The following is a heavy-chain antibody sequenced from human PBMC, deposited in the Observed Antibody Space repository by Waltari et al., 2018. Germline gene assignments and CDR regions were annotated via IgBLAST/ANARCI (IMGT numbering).Heavy chain of an antibody. D-gene: IGHD5-12*01. CDR3: ARGMATITEFDY. CDR2: MNPNSGNP. V-gene: IGHV1-8*01. CDR1: GYTFTSYD. J-gene: IGHJ4*02. Sequence: QVQLVQSGAEVKKTGASVKVSCKASGYTFTSYDINWVTQATGKGIEWMGGMNPNSGNPGYAQKFQGRVTMTRNTSISTAYMELSSLRSEDTAVYYCARGMATITEFDYWGQGTLVTVSS.